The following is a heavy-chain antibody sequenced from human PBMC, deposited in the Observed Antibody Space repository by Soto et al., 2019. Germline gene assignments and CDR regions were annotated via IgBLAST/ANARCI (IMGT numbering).Heavy chain of an antibody. CDR2: MNANSGDT. V-gene: IGHV1-8*01. D-gene: IGHD2-2*01. J-gene: IGHJ4*02. CDR3: ARDSTSPDY. CDR1: GYSFISND. Sequence: QVQLVQSGAEVKKPGASVKVSCRTSGYSFISNDITWVRQATGQGLEWMGWMNANSGDTAYAQRFQGRVTMTRNTYINTAYMELSGLTSDDTAVYYCARDSTSPDYWGQGTLVTVSS.